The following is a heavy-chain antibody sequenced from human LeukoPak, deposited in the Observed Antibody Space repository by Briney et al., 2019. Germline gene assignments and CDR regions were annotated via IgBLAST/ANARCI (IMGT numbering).Heavy chain of an antibody. D-gene: IGHD3-16*02. V-gene: IGHV3-48*04. CDR3: AREGPGIPSRSTTFDY. CDR1: GFAFSSYS. J-gene: IGHJ4*02. CDR2: ISTTGRTI. Sequence: QSGGSLRLSCAASGFAFSSYSMNWVRQAPGRGLEWVSYISTTGRTIFYADSVKGRFTISRDNSKNTLYLEMNSLRAEDTAVYFCAREGPGIPSRSTTFDYSGQGTLVTVSS.